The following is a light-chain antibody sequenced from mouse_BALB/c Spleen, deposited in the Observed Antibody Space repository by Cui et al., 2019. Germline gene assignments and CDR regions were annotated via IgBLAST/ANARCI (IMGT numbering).Light chain of an antibody. CDR2: LTA. CDR3: QQWSSNPLT. V-gene: IGKV4-68*01. Sequence: QIVLTESPAHMSASPGEKVTMTCSTSASVSYIYWYQQKPRSSPKPWIYLTANLASGVPARFSGSGSGTSYSLTISSMEAEDAAAYYCQQWSSNPLTFGAGTKLELK. J-gene: IGKJ5*01. CDR1: ASVSY.